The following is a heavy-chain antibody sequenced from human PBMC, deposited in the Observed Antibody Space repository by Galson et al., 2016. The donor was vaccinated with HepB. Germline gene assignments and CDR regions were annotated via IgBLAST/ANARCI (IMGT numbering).Heavy chain of an antibody. Sequence: SLRLSCAASGFSVSVNYMNWVRQAPGKGLEWVSIIHSGGGAYYADSVKGRFTISRDISKNTLHLQMDSLRLDDTAVYYCAGALYCSGFSCYWFDPWGQGTPVTGSS. CDR2: IHSGGGA. CDR3: AGALYCSGFSCYWFDP. D-gene: IGHD2-15*01. J-gene: IGHJ5*02. V-gene: IGHV3-66*01. CDR1: GFSVSVNY.